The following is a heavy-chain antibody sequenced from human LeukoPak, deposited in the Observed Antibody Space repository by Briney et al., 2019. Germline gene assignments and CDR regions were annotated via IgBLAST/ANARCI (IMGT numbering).Heavy chain of an antibody. V-gene: IGHV1-2*02. D-gene: IGHD3-10*01. CDR1: GYPFTGYY. J-gene: IGHJ4*02. CDR2: IIPNSGGT. CDR3: ARDSGSGSYFPDY. Sequence: ASVKVSCKASGYPFTGYYLHWLRQAPGQGLEWMGWIIPNSGGTNYAQRFQGRVTMTRDTSISTAYMELSRLRSDDTAVYYCARDSGSGSYFPDYWGQGTLVTVSS.